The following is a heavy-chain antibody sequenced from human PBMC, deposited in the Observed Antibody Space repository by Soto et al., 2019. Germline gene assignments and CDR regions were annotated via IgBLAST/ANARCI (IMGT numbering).Heavy chain of an antibody. CDR3: AREWYSSSSRYNWFDP. CDR2: TYYRSKWYN. CDR1: GDSVSNNSAA. J-gene: IGHJ5*02. Sequence: SQTLSLTCAISGDSVSNNSAAWNWIRQSPSRGLEWLGRTYYRSKWYNDYAVSVKSRITINPDTSKNQFSLQLNSVTPEDTAVYYCAREWYSSSSRYNWFDPWGQGTLVTVSS. V-gene: IGHV6-1*01. D-gene: IGHD6-6*01.